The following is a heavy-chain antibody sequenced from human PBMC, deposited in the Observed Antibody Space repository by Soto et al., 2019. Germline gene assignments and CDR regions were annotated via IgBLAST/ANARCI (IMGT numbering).Heavy chain of an antibody. J-gene: IGHJ3*02. CDR1: GYTFTSYA. Sequence: VKVSCKASGYTFTSYAMHWVRQAPGQRLEWMGWINAGNGNTKYSQKFQGRVTITRDTSASTAYMELSSLRSEDTAVYYCAGSDIVVVVADYGNAFDIWGQGTMVTVSS. CDR3: AGSDIVVVVADYGNAFDI. D-gene: IGHD2-15*01. CDR2: INAGNGNT. V-gene: IGHV1-3*01.